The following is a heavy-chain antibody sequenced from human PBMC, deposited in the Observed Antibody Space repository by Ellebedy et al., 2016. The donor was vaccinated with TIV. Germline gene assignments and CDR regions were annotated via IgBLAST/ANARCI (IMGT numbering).Heavy chain of an antibody. J-gene: IGHJ5*02. Sequence: AASVKVSCKASGYTFTGFYIHWVRQAPGQGLEWMGWINPNSGGTNYAKKFQGRVTMTRDTSISTAYMELRRLRSDDTAVYYCARALYSNNWLNNWFDPWGQGTLLTVSS. CDR3: ARALYSNNWLNNWFDP. D-gene: IGHD6-13*01. CDR1: GYTFTGFY. V-gene: IGHV1-2*02. CDR2: INPNSGGT.